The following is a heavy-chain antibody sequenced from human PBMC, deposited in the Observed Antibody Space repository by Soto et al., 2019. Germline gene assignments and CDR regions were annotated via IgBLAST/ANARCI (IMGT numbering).Heavy chain of an antibody. CDR2: INPNSGGT. J-gene: IGHJ4*02. V-gene: IGHV1-2*02. CDR1: GYTFTGYY. Sequence: ASVKVSCKASGYTFTGYYMHWVRQAPGQGLEWMGWINPNSGGTNYAQKFQGSVTMTTDTSTSTAYMELRSLTSDDTAIYYCARDTYDTTGYPLDYWGQGTLVTVSS. D-gene: IGHD3-22*01. CDR3: ARDTYDTTGYPLDY.